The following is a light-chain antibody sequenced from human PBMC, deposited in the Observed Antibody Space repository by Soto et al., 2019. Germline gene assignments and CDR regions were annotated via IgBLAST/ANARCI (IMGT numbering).Light chain of an antibody. CDR2: SGH. Sequence: QSVLTQPPSVSGTPGQSVTISCSGSSSNIGGQTVSWYQQLPGTAPNLLIYSGHQRPSGVPDRFSASESGSSASLAISGLQSADEGDYYCAAWDESLNGQVFGGGTKVTVL. CDR3: AAWDESLNGQV. J-gene: IGLJ3*02. CDR1: SSNIGGQT. V-gene: IGLV1-44*01.